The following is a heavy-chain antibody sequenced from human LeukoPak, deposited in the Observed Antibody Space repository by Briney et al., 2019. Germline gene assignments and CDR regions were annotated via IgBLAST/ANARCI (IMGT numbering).Heavy chain of an antibody. J-gene: IGHJ4*02. D-gene: IGHD3-10*01. V-gene: IGHV3-30*02. CDR2: IRYDGSNK. CDR3: AKERKGYYGSGSYYYFDY. CDR1: GFTFSSYG. Sequence: PGGSLRLSCAASGFTFSSYGMHWVRQAPGKGLEWVAFIRYDGSNKYYADSVKGRFTISRDNSKNTLYLQMNSLRAEDTAVYYCAKERKGYYGSGSYYYFDYWGQGTLVTVSS.